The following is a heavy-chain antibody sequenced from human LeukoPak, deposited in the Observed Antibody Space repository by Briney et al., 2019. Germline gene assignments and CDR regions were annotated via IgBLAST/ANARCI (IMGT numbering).Heavy chain of an antibody. V-gene: IGHV1-18*01. CDR3: ARLDSYGHFDY. CDR1: GYTFTSYG. D-gene: IGHD5-18*01. J-gene: IGHJ4*02. Sequence: ASVNVSCKASGYTFTSYGISWVRQAPGRGLEWMGWISAYNGNTNYAQKLQGRVTMTTDTSTSTAYMELRSLRSDDTAVYYCARLDSYGHFDYWGQGTLVTVSS. CDR2: ISAYNGNT.